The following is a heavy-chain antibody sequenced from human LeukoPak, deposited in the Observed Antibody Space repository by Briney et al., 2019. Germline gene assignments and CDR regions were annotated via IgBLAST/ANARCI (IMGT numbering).Heavy chain of an antibody. CDR1: GYTFSSYY. V-gene: IGHV1-46*04. CDR2: ISPSGDYT. Sequence: ASVKVSCMASGYTFSSYYMHWVRQAPGQGLEWMGIISPSGDYTRYAQKLQGRVSMTLDTSTSTVYMELNSLESEDTAMYYCARDNSGWSVDYWGQGTLVTVTS. CDR3: ARDNSGWSVDY. J-gene: IGHJ4*02. D-gene: IGHD6-19*01.